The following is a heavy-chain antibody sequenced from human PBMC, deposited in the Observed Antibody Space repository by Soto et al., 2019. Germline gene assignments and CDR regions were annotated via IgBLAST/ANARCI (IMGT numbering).Heavy chain of an antibody. V-gene: IGHV3-33*01. CDR1: GFTFSSYG. CDR2: IWYDGSNK. D-gene: IGHD2-15*01. Sequence: GGSLRLSCAASGFTFSSYGMHWVRQAPGKGLEWVAVIWYDGSNKYYADSVKGRFTISRDNSKNTLYLQMNSLRAEDTAVYYCARDPGRASYYYYGMDVWGQGTTVTVSS. J-gene: IGHJ6*02. CDR3: ARDPGRASYYYYGMDV.